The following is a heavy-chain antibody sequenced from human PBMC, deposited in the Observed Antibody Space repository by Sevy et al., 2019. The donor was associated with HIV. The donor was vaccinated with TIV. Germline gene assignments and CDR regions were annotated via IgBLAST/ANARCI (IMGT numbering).Heavy chain of an antibody. CDR2: IFWNDDK. V-gene: IGHV2-5*01. D-gene: IGHD6-13*01. CDR3: ANAEIYSSSWPEFDY. Sequence: SGPTLVKPTQTLTLTCTFSGFSLSTSGVGVGWIRQPPGKALEWLALIFWNDDKGYSPSLKSRLTITKDTSKNQVVLTMTNMDPVDTATYYCANAEIYSSSWPEFDYWGQGTLVTVSS. CDR1: GFSLSTSGVG. J-gene: IGHJ4*02.